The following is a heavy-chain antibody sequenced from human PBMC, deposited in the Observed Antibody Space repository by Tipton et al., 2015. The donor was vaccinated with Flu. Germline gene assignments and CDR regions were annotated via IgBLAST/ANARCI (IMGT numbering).Heavy chain of an antibody. CDR3: ARSLNRCSGGSCYSGYYYYYGMDG. D-gene: IGHD2-15*01. J-gene: IGHJ6*02. V-gene: IGHV4-39*07. CDR1: GGSVTSVTYY. CDR2: IYYSGST. Sequence: TLSLTCSVSGGSVTSVTYYWGWVRQPPGKGLEWIGSIYYSGSTYYNPSLKTQATISVDTSKNQFSLRLSSVTAADTTVYYCARSLNRCSGGSCYSGYYYYYGMDGWGQRTTVTVSS.